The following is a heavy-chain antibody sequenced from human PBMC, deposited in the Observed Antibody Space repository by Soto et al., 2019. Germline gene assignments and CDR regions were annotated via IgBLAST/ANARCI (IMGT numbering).Heavy chain of an antibody. CDR3: ARKEAITGTLSY. D-gene: IGHD2-8*02. J-gene: IGHJ4*02. V-gene: IGHV4-34*01. CDR1: GGSFSGYY. CDR2: INHSGST. Sequence: SETLSLTCAVYGGSFSGYYWSWIRQPPGKGLEWIGEINHSGSTNYNPSLKSRVTISVDTSKNQFSLKLSSVTAADTAVYYCARKEAITGTLSYWGQGTLVTVSS.